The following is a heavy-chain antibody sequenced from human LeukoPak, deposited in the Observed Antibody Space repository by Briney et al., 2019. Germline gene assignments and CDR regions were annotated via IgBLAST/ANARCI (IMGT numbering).Heavy chain of an antibody. J-gene: IGHJ4*02. CDR1: GFTFSSYS. CDR3: AKVRYQLLIDY. Sequence: GGSLRLSCAASGFTFSSYSMNWVRQAPGKGLEWVSSISSSGSYIYYADSVKGRFTISRDNAKKSLYLQMNSLRADDTAVYYCAKVRYQLLIDYWGQGTLVTVSS. D-gene: IGHD2-2*01. V-gene: IGHV3-21*01. CDR2: ISSSGSYI.